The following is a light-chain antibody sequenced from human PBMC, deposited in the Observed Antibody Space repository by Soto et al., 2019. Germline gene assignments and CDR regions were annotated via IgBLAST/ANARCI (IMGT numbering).Light chain of an antibody. Sequence: QSALTKPASVSGSPGQSIIISCTGTSSDVGSYNLVSWYQQHPGKAPKFMIYEGTKRPSGVSNRFSGSKSGNTASLTISGLQAEDEAEYYCCSYAGSSTYVFGTGTKVTVL. CDR1: SSDVGSYNL. V-gene: IGLV2-23*01. J-gene: IGLJ1*01. CDR3: CSYAGSSTYV. CDR2: EGT.